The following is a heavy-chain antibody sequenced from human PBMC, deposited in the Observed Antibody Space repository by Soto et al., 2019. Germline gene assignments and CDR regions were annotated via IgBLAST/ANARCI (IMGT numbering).Heavy chain of an antibody. V-gene: IGHV3-15*07. CDR1: GFTFSNAW. Sequence: GGSLRLSCAASGFTFSNAWMNWVRQAPGKGLEWVGRIKSKTDGGTTDYAAPVKGRFTISRDDSKNTLYLQMNSLKTEDTAVYYCTTWAGDFTIFGVVLAGGMDGRAQRTTDTGSS. D-gene: IGHD3-3*01. CDR3: TTWAGDFTIFGVVLAGGMDG. CDR2: IKSKTDGGTT. J-gene: IGHJ6*02.